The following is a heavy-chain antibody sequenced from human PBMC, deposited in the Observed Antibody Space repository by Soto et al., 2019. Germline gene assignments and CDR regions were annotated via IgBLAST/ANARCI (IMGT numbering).Heavy chain of an antibody. Sequence: LRLSCAASGFTFSSYGMHWVRQAPGKGLEWVAVIWYDGSNKYYADSVKGRFTISRDNSKNTLYLQMNSLRAEDTAVYYCARDSGSSWYEGAWGQGTLVTVSS. CDR1: GFTFSSYG. J-gene: IGHJ4*02. V-gene: IGHV3-33*01. D-gene: IGHD6-13*01. CDR2: IWYDGSNK. CDR3: ARDSGSSWYEGA.